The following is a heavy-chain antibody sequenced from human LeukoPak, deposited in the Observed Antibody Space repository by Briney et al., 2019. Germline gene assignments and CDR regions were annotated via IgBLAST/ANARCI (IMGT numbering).Heavy chain of an antibody. V-gene: IGHV3-7*04. CDR1: GFSISTYW. Sequence: PGGSLRLSCAASGFSISTYWMNWVRQAPGKGLEWVATIKQDGSETLYVDFMKGRFTISRDNAKNSLYLQMNSLRAEDTAVYYCSGGSGWLTDYWGQGTLVTVSS. D-gene: IGHD6-19*01. J-gene: IGHJ4*02. CDR2: IKQDGSET. CDR3: SGGSGWLTDY.